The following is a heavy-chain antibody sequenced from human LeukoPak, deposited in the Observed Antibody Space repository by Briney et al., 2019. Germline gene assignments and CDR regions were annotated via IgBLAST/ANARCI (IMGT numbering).Heavy chain of an antibody. CDR2: MNPNSANT. J-gene: IGHJ6*03. CDR1: GYTFTSYY. V-gene: IGHV1-8*02. D-gene: IGHD3-10*01. Sequence: ASVKVSCKASGYTFTSYYMHWVRQAPGQGLEWMGWMNPNSANTGYAQKFQGRVTMTRNTSTSTAYMELSSLRSEDTAVYYCARGCTPWHYYGSGSGYYMDVWGEGTTVTISS. CDR3: ARGCTPWHYYGSGSGYYMDV.